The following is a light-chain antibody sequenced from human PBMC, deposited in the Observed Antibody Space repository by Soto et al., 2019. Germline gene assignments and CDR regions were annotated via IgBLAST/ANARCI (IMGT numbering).Light chain of an antibody. CDR3: QQLNNYPRT. Sequence: DIHITESPATLAASVGDTVTVTCRASQDISSYLAWYQQKPGKAPKLLIYVASTLQSGVPSRFSGSGSGTEFTLTISSLQPEDFATYYCQQLNNYPRTFGQGT. J-gene: IGKJ1*01. CDR2: VAS. V-gene: IGKV1-9*01. CDR1: QDISSY.